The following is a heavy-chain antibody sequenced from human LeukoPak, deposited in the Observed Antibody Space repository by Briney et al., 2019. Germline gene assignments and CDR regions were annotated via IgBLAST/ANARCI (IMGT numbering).Heavy chain of an antibody. CDR2: IYHSGST. D-gene: IGHD1-26*01. CDR1: GYSTSSGYY. Sequence: QPSETLSLTCTVSGYSTSSGYYWGWIRQPPGKGLEWIGGIYHSGSTYYNPSLKSRVTISVDTSKNQFSLKLSSVTAADTAVYYCARGETMDVWGKGTTVTVSS. J-gene: IGHJ6*03. V-gene: IGHV4-38-2*02. CDR3: ARGETMDV.